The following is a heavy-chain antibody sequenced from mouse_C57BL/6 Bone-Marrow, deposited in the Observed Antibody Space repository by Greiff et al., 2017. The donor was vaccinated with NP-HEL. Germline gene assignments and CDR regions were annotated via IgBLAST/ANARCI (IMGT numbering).Heavy chain of an antibody. V-gene: IGHV1-15*01. CDR2: IDPETGGT. CDR1: GYTFTDYE. D-gene: IGHD2-5*01. Sequence: VKLQESGAELVRPGASVTLSCKASGYTFTDYEMHWVKQTPVHGLEWIGAIDPETGGTAYNQKFKGKAILTADKSSSTAYMELRSLTSEDSAVYYCTIYYSNYCYAMDYWGQGTSVTVSS. J-gene: IGHJ4*01. CDR3: TIYYSNYCYAMDY.